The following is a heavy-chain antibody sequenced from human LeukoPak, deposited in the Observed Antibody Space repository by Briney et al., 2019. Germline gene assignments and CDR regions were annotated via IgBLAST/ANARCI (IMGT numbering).Heavy chain of an antibody. J-gene: IGHJ4*02. CDR3: AGGETGSGGSFYYFDY. D-gene: IGHD2-15*01. CDR2: IYYSGST. Sequence: SETLSLTCTVSGGSISSYYWSWIRQPPGKGLERIGYIYYSGSTNYNPSLTSRVTISVDTSKNQFSLKLSSVTAADTPVYYCAGGETGSGGSFYYFDYWGQGTLVTVYS. CDR1: GGSISSYY. V-gene: IGHV4-59*08.